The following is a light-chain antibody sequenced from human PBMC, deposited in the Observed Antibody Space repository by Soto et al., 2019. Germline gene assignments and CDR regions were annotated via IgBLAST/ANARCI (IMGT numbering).Light chain of an antibody. J-gene: IGKJ2*02. V-gene: IGKV2-30*01. CDR3: MQTAHTPRT. CDR1: HSLVYSDGNTY. Sequence: DVVMTQSPLSLPVTLGQPASISCRSSHSLVYSDGNTYLNWFHQMPGHSPRRLIYKVSNRDSGVPDRFSGRGSGTAFALKISRVEAEDVGVYYCMQTAHTPRTFGQGTKLEIK. CDR2: KVS.